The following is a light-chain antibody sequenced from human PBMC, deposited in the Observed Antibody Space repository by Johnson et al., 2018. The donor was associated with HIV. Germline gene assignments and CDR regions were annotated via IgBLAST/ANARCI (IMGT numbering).Light chain of an antibody. CDR2: ENN. Sequence: QSVLTQPPSVSAAPGQKVTISCSGRSSDIGNNYVSWYQQLPGTAPKLLIYENNKRPSGIPDRFSGSKSGTSATLAITGLQTGDEADYYCGPWDTSLIAHYVFGSGTKVIVL. CDR3: GPWDTSLIAHYV. CDR1: SSDIGNNY. J-gene: IGLJ1*01. V-gene: IGLV1-51*02.